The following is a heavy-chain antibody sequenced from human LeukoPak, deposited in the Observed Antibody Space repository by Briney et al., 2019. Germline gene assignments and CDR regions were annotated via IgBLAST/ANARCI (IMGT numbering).Heavy chain of an antibody. J-gene: IGHJ5*02. Sequence: SVKVSCKASGGTFSSYAISWVRQAPGQGLEWMGRIIPIFGTANYAQKFQGRVTITTDESTSTAYMELSSLRSEDTAVYYRARESVTLPIHPTWGQGTPVTVSS. CDR2: IIPIFGTA. CDR1: GGTFSSYA. CDR3: ARESVTLPIHPT. D-gene: IGHD4-23*01. V-gene: IGHV1-69*05.